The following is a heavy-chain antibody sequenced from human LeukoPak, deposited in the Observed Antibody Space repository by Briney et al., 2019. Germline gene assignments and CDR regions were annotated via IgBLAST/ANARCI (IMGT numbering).Heavy chain of an antibody. J-gene: IGHJ4*02. Sequence: GGSLRLSCAASGFTFSSYEMNWVRQAPGKGLEWVSYISSSGSTIYYADSVKGRFTISRDNAKNSLYLQMNSLRAEDTGVYYCARDILGGNDADYFDYWGQGTLVTVSS. V-gene: IGHV3-48*03. CDR3: ARDILGGNDADYFDY. D-gene: IGHD1-1*01. CDR1: GFTFSSYE. CDR2: ISSSGSTI.